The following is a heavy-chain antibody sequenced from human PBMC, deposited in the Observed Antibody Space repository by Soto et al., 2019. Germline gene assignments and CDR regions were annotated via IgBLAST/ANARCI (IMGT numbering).Heavy chain of an antibody. J-gene: IGHJ4*02. Sequence: GGSLRLSCAASGFTFNSYGIHWVRQAPGKGLEWVAVISHDGSKTNYADSVKGRFTISRDNSKDTVYLQMNSLRAEDTAVYYCALGGCCSSTSCYAFDYWGQGTLVTVSS. D-gene: IGHD2-2*01. CDR3: ALGGCCSSTSCYAFDY. CDR1: GFTFNSYG. V-gene: IGHV3-30*03. CDR2: ISHDGSKT.